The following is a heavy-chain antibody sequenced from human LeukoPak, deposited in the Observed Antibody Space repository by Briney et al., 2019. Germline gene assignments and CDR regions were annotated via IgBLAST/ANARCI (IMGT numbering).Heavy chain of an antibody. V-gene: IGHV1-18*01. J-gene: IGHJ3*02. CDR3: ARDHTGETFLDAFDI. D-gene: IGHD1-1*01. Sequence: ASVKVSCKSSGYAFTVHGISWVRQAPGQGLEWMGWISPYNGQTKFAQKFQGRVTLTIDTYRSIVYMEVKSLGSDDTAVYYCARDHTGETFLDAFDIWGQGTMVTVAS. CDR1: GYAFTVHG. CDR2: ISPYNGQT.